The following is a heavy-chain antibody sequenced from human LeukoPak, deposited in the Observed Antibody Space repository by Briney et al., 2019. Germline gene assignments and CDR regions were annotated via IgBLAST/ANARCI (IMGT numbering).Heavy chain of an antibody. D-gene: IGHD3-9*01. CDR1: GYTFTSYY. CDR2: INPSGGST. V-gene: IGHV1-46*01. J-gene: IGHJ4*02. Sequence: ASVKVSCKASGYTFTSYYMHWVRQAPGQGLEWMGIINPSGGSTSYAQRFQGRIAMTRDTSTSTVYMVLSSLRSEDTAVYYCARAYDMIDYWGQGTLVTVSS. CDR3: ARAYDMIDY.